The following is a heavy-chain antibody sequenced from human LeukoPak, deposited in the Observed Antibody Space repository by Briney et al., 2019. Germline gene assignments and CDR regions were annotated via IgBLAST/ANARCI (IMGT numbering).Heavy chain of an antibody. D-gene: IGHD2-15*01. CDR2: VYYSGST. J-gene: IGHJ5*02. CDR3: ATDRYCSGGSCSSPNWFDP. V-gene: IGHV4-39*07. CDR1: GGSISSGTYY. Sequence: SETLSLTCTVSGGSISSGTYYWGWIRQSPGKGLEWIRSVYYSGSTYYNPSLKSRVTISVDTSKNQFSLNLMSVTAADTAVYYCATDRYCSGGSCSSPNWFDPWGQGTLVTVSS.